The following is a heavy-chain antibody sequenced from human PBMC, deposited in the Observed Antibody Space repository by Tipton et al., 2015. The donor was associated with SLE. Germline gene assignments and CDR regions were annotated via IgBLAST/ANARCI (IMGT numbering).Heavy chain of an antibody. CDR3: AKTLAGATPGRYQSYWYFDL. V-gene: IGHV4-61*02. J-gene: IGHJ2*01. D-gene: IGHD1-1*01. Sequence: TLSLTCTVSGGAISSGGFYWSWIRQPAGKGLEWVGRIFTRGKTVYNPPLKSRVTISMDLSNNQFSVNLSSVTASDTAVYYCAKTLAGATPGRYQSYWYFDLWGRGLRVIVSS. CDR1: GGAISSGGFY. CDR2: IFTRGKT.